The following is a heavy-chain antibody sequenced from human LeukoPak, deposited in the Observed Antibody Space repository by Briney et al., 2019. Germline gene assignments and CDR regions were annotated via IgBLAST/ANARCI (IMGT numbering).Heavy chain of an antibody. D-gene: IGHD6-19*01. CDR3: AKAGVRDSSGWYYFDY. CDR2: ISWNSGSI. Sequence: GGSLRLSCAASGFTFDDYAMHWVRQAPGKGLEWVSGISWNSGSIGYADSVKGRFTISRDNAKNSLYLQMNSQRAEDMALYYCAKAGVRDSSGWYYFDYWGQGTLVTVSS. V-gene: IGHV3-9*03. J-gene: IGHJ4*02. CDR1: GFTFDDYA.